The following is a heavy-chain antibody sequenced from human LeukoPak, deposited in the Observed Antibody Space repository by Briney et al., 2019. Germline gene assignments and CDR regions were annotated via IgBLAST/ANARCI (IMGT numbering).Heavy chain of an antibody. J-gene: IGHJ4*02. CDR3: AKDHRYSSGWYSDYFDY. D-gene: IGHD6-19*01. CDR1: GFTVSSSY. Sequence: GGSLRLSCAASGFTVSSSYMSWVRQAPGKGLEWVSVIRSDGTTAYADSVKGRFTISRDNSKNTLYLQMNSLRAEDTAVYYCAKDHRYSSGWYSDYFDYWGQGTMVTVSS. CDR2: IRSDGTT. V-gene: IGHV3-53*01.